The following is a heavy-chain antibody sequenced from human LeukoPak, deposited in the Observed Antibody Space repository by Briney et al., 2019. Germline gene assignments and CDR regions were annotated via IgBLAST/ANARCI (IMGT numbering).Heavy chain of an antibody. CDR3: AREPGITMVRGVFDY. Sequence: ASVKVSCKASGYTFTSYGISWVRQAPGQGLEWMGWISAYNGNTNYAQKLQGRVTMTTDTSTSTAYMELRSLRSDDTAVYYCAREPGITMVRGVFDYWGQGTLVTVSS. CDR1: GYTFTSYG. CDR2: ISAYNGNT. J-gene: IGHJ4*02. D-gene: IGHD3-10*01. V-gene: IGHV1-18*01.